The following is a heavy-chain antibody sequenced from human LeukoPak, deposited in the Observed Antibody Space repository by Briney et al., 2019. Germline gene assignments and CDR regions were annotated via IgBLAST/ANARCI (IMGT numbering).Heavy chain of an antibody. J-gene: IGHJ5*02. V-gene: IGHV4-59*01. D-gene: IGHD3-16*01. CDR3: AREMDTMITFGGVLPSNWFDP. Sequence: KPSETLSLTCAVYGGSFSGYYWSWIRQPPGKGLEWIGYIYYSGSTNYNPSLKSRVTISVDTSKNQFSLKLSSVTAADTAVYYCAREMDTMITFGGVLPSNWFDPWGQGTLVTVSS. CDR2: IYYSGST. CDR1: GGSFSGYY.